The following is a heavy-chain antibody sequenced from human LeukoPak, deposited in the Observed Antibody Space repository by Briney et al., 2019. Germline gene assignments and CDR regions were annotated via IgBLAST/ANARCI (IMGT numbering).Heavy chain of an antibody. D-gene: IGHD6-19*01. Sequence: PSETLSLTCTVSDYSISSGYYWGWIRQPPGKGLEWIGSIYHSGSTYYNPSLKSRVTISVDTSKNQFSLKLSSVTAADTAVYYCARDGGIAVAPYWGQGTLVTVSS. J-gene: IGHJ4*02. V-gene: IGHV4-38-2*02. CDR2: IYHSGST. CDR3: ARDGGIAVAPY. CDR1: DYSISSGYY.